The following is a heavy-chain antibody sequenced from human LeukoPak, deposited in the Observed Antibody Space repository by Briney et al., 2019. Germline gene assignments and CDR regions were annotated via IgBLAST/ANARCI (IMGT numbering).Heavy chain of an antibody. V-gene: IGHV3-30*18. D-gene: IGHD3-3*01. CDR2: ISYDGSNK. CDR1: GFTFSSYG. CDR3: AKGRYDFWSGYYTRRYYYYYMDV. Sequence: GGSLRLSCAASGFTFSSYGMHWVRQAPGKGLEWVAVISYDGSNKYYADSVKGRFTISRDNSKTTLYLQMNNLRAEDTAVYYCAKGRYDFWSGYYTRRYYYYYMDVWGKGTTVTVSS. J-gene: IGHJ6*03.